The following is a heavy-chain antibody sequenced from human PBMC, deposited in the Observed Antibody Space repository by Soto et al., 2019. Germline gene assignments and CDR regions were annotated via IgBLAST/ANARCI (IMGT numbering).Heavy chain of an antibody. CDR3: ARASHRYCSTTSCHGYGMDV. V-gene: IGHV1-69*01. D-gene: IGHD2-2*01. CDR1: GGTFSSYA. J-gene: IGHJ6*02. CDR2: IIPIFGTA. Sequence: KVSCKASGGTFSSYAISWVRQAPGQGLEWMGGIIPIFGTANYAQKFQGRVTITADESTSTAYMELSSLRSEDTAVYYCARASHRYCSTTSCHGYGMDVWGQGTPVTVYS.